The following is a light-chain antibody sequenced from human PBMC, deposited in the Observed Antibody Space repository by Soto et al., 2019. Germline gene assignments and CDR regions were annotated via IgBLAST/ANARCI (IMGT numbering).Light chain of an antibody. Sequence: QSALTQPASVSGSPGQSITISCTGTSSDVGNYNYVSWYQQHPGKAPKLMIYEVSNRPSGVSYRFSGSKSGNTASLTISGLXAEXEADYYCTSYTSYSTYVFGTGTKLTVL. CDR3: TSYTSYSTYV. V-gene: IGLV2-14*01. J-gene: IGLJ1*01. CDR2: EVS. CDR1: SSDVGNYNY.